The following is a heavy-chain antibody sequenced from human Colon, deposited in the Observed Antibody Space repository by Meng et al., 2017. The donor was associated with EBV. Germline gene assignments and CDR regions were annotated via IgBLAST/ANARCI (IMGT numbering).Heavy chain of an antibody. CDR3: ARVSSGWDYFDY. Sequence: RPSQTLPPTCTVSVGSGRSGGYYWTWIRQHPGKGLEWFGHIYYSGSTFYNPSLKRRVIISIDTSKNQFSLNLRSVTAADTAVYYCARVSSGWDYFDYWGQGTLVTISS. D-gene: IGHD6-19*01. V-gene: IGHV4-31*03. CDR2: IYYSGST. J-gene: IGHJ4*02. CDR1: VGSGRSGGYY.